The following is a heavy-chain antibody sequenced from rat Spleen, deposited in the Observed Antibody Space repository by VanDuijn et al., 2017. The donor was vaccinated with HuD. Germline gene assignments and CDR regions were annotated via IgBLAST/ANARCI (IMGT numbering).Heavy chain of an antibody. J-gene: IGHJ2*01. V-gene: IGHV5-17*01. Sequence: EVRLVGVGGSLLQPGRALTFSSAASGFTLSDYAMTWVRQAQKKGLEGVATITYDGSSIYCRDSVKGRFTISRDNAKSTLYLQMDSLRSEDTATYYCAREGSLLQWGYFDYWGQGVMVTVSS. CDR2: ITYDGSSI. D-gene: IGHD1-1*01. CDR3: AREGSLLQWGYFDY. CDR1: GFTLSDYA.